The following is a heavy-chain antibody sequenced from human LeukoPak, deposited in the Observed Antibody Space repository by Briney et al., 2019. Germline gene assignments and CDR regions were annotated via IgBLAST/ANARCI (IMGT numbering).Heavy chain of an antibody. CDR3: ARQNYVWGSYRRYYFDY. D-gene: IGHD3-16*02. Sequence: PSETLSLTCTVSGGSISTSSYYWGWIRQPPGKGLEWIGNIFYSGSTYYSPSLKSRVTISVDTSKNQFSLKLSSVTAADTAVYYCARQNYVWGSYRRYYFDYWGQGTLVTVSS. V-gene: IGHV4-39*01. CDR1: GGSISTSSYY. J-gene: IGHJ4*02. CDR2: IFYSGST.